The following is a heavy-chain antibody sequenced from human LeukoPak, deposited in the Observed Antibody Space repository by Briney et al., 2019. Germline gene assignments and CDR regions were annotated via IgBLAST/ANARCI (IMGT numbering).Heavy chain of an antibody. J-gene: IGHJ6*03. D-gene: IGHD3-3*01. V-gene: IGHV1-18*01. CDR1: GYSFTTYG. CDR3: ARDRDYVFWSGLLGYYMDV. Sequence: ASVKVSCQASGYSFTTYGITWVRQAPGQGLEWMGWISGKNGNTKYAQKFQGRVTMTTDTSTSTADLEVKSLTSDDTAVYYCARDRDYVFWSGLLGYYMDVWGKGTTVTVSS. CDR2: ISGKNGNT.